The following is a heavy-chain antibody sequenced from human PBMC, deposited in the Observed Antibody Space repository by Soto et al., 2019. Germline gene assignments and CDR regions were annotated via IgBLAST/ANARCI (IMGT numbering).Heavy chain of an antibody. CDR1: GYTFSAYT. CDR3: ARDTETLGPRANDALDI. Sequence: ASVKVSCKAAGYTFSAYTMNWVRQAPGQSLEWMGWINAGSGNTKYSQNFQGRVSITRDTSASTVYMELTGLTSEDTAVYYCARDTETLGPRANDALDIWGQGTMVTVSS. CDR2: INAGSGNT. D-gene: IGHD3-3*02. V-gene: IGHV1-3*01. J-gene: IGHJ3*02.